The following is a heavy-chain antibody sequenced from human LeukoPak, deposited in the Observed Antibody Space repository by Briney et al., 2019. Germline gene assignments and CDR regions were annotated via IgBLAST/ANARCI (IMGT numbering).Heavy chain of an antibody. J-gene: IGHJ6*03. V-gene: IGHV1-18*01. Sequence: ASVKVSCKASGYTFTSYGISWVRQAPGQGLEWMGWISAYNGNTNYAQKLQGRVTMTTDTSTSTAYMELRSLRSDDTAVYYCARYYGSGSYYNLNYYYMDVWGKGTTVTVSS. CDR2: ISAYNGNT. CDR1: GYTFTSYG. CDR3: ARYYGSGSYYNLNYYYMDV. D-gene: IGHD3-10*01.